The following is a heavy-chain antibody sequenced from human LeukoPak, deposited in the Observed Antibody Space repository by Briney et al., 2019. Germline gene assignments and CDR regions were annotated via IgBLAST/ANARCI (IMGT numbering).Heavy chain of an antibody. CDR1: GGSISSYC. CDR3: ARVGTGLGDFDL. V-gene: IGHV4-4*07. CDR2: IYTSGST. Sequence: SETLSLTCTVSGGSISSYCWSWIRQPAGKGLEWIGRIYTSGSTNYNPSLKSRVTISVDTSKNQFSLKLRSVTAADTAVYYCARVGTGLGDFDLWGRGTLVTVSS. J-gene: IGHJ2*01. D-gene: IGHD7-27*01.